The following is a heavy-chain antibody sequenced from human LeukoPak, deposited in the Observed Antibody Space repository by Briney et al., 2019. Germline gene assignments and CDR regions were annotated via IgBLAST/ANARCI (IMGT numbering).Heavy chain of an antibody. V-gene: IGHV1-2*02. CDR2: INPNSGGT. CDR1: GYTFTGYY. CDR3: ARDEVLLWFGELNNWFDP. Sequence: ASVKVSCKASGYTFTGYYMHWVRQAPGQGLEWMGWINPNSGGTNYAQKFQGRVTMTRDTSISTAYMELSRLRSDDTAVYYCARDEVLLWFGELNNWFDPWGQGTLVTVSS. D-gene: IGHD3-10*01. J-gene: IGHJ5*02.